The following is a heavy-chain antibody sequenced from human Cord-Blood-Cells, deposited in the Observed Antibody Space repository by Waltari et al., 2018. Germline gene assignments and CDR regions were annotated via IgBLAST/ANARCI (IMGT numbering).Heavy chain of an antibody. CDR2: ISYDGSNK. D-gene: IGHD1-26*01. CDR3: AREGGDWYFDL. CDR1: GFTFSSYA. Sequence: QVQLVESGGGVVQPGRSLRLPCAAPGFTFSSYALHWVRQAPGKGLEWVAVISYDGSNKYYADSVKGRFTISRDNSKNTLYLQMNSLRAEDTAVYYCAREGGDWYFDLWGRGTLVTVSS. J-gene: IGHJ2*01. V-gene: IGHV3-30*04.